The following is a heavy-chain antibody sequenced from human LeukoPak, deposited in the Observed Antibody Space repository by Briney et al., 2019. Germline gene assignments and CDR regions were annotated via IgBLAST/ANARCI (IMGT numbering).Heavy chain of an antibody. Sequence: PGGSLRLSCAASGFTFSSYAMHWVRQAPGKGLEWVAVISYDGSNKYYADSVKGRFTISRDNSKNTLYLQMNSLRAEDTAVYYRARERDIDYWGQGTLVTVSS. V-gene: IGHV3-30-3*01. J-gene: IGHJ4*02. CDR1: GFTFSSYA. CDR2: ISYDGSNK. CDR3: ARERDIDY.